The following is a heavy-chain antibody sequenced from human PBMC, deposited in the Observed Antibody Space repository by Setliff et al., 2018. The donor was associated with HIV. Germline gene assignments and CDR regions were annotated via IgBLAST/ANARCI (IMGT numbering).Heavy chain of an antibody. J-gene: IGHJ6*02. CDR2: IFTSGST. D-gene: IGHD5-12*01. Sequence: PSETLSLTCTVSGGSISSGSYYWSWIRQPAGKGLDWVGHIFTSGSTNYNPSLKSRVTISVDTSKNLFSLKLSSVTAADTAVYFCAREGVGYNPFYYYGMDVWGQGTTVTVSS. V-gene: IGHV4-61*09. CDR1: GGSISSGSYY. CDR3: AREGVGYNPFYYYGMDV.